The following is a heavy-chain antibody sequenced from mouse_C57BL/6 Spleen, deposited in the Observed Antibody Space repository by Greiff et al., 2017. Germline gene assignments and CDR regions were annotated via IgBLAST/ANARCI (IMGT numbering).Heavy chain of an antibody. CDR1: GYTFTSYW. V-gene: IGHV1-55*01. CDR3: ARSGFAY. CDR2: IYPGSGSP. Sequence: VQLQQPGAELVTPGASVKLSCKASGYTFTSYWITWVKQRPGQGLEWIGDIYPGSGSPNYNETFKSKAPLTVDTSSSTAYMQLSSLTSEDSAVYYCARSGFAYWGQGTLVTVSA. J-gene: IGHJ3*01.